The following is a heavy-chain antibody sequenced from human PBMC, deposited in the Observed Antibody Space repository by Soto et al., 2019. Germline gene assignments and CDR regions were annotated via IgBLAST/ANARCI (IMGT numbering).Heavy chain of an antibody. CDR2: INPNSGDT. CDR1: GYTFTGFY. J-gene: IGHJ4*02. D-gene: IGHD4-17*01. CDR3: ASGGSTVTREFDY. Sequence: GASVKVSCKASGYTFTGFYMHWVRQAPGQGLEWMGWINPNSGDTDYAQNFQGWVTMTRDTSISTAYMELSRLKSDDTAVYYCASGGSTVTREFDYWGQGTLVTVSS. V-gene: IGHV1-2*04.